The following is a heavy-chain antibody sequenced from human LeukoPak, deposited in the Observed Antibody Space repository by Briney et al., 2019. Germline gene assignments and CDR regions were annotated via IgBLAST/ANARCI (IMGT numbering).Heavy chain of an antibody. D-gene: IGHD6-6*01. CDR1: GYTFTSYG. J-gene: IGHJ4*02. CDR3: ARVLQLSPSPNFDY. Sequence: GASVKVSCKASGYTFTSYGVSWVRQAPGQGLEWMGWISAYNGNTNYAQKLQGRVTMTTDTSTSTAYMELRSLRSDDTAVYYCARVLQLSPSPNFDYWGQGTLVTVSS. V-gene: IGHV1-18*01. CDR2: ISAYNGNT.